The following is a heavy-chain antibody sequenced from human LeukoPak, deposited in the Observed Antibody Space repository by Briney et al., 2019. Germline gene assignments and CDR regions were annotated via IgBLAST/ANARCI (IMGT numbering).Heavy chain of an antibody. CDR1: GGSFSGYY. D-gene: IGHD6-19*01. CDR2: VTDTGNR. V-gene: IGHV4-34*01. J-gene: IGHJ6*03. Sequence: SETLSLTCAVYGGSFSGYYWTWIRQPPGXGLEWIGEVTDTGNRNYNPSLRSRVNILVDTAKNQFSLKVSSVTAADTSVFYCARGRGYSSGWGHFYYSIDVWGQGTTVAVSS. CDR3: ARGRGYSSGWGHFYYSIDV.